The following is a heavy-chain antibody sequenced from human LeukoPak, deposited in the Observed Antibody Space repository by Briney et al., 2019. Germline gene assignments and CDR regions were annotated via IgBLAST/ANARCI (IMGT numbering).Heavy chain of an antibody. CDR1: GGSISSYY. Sequence: SETLSLTCTVSGGSISSYYWSWIRQPPGKGLEWIGYIYYSGSTNYNPSLKSRVTISVDTSKNQFSLKLSPVTAADTAVYYCARGEYDFWSGPMGVNAFDIWGQGTMVTVSS. J-gene: IGHJ3*02. D-gene: IGHD3-3*01. CDR3: ARGEYDFWSGPMGVNAFDI. CDR2: IYYSGST. V-gene: IGHV4-59*01.